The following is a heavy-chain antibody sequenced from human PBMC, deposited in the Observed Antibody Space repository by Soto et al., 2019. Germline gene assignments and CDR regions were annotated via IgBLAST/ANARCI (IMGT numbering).Heavy chain of an antibody. J-gene: IGHJ6*02. CDR1: GYSFTSYW. D-gene: IGHD2-15*01. CDR2: IDPSDSYT. V-gene: IGHV5-10-1*01. CDR3: ATIQTLGYCSGGSCYPSFYYGMDV. Sequence: XESLKISCKGSGYSFTSYWISWVRQMPGKGLEWMGRIDPSDSYTNYSPSFQGHVTISADKSISTAYLQWSSLKASDTAMYYCATIQTLGYCSGGSCYPSFYYGMDVWGQGTTVTVSS.